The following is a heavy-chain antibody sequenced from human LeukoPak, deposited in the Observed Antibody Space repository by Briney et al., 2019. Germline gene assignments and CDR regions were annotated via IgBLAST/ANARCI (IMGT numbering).Heavy chain of an antibody. Sequence: GESLKISCEGSGYSFSNYWIGWARQMPGKGLEWMGVINPSDSDTRYSPSLQGQVTISADRSISTAYLQWSSLKASDTAMYYCARRLTSGGRGDYWGQGTLVTVSS. V-gene: IGHV5-51*01. CDR2: INPSDSDT. CDR3: ARRLTSGGRGDY. J-gene: IGHJ4*02. D-gene: IGHD2-15*01. CDR1: GYSFSNYW.